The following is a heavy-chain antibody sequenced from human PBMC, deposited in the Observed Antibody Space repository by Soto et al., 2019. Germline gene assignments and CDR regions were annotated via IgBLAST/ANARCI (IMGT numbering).Heavy chain of an antibody. CDR2: LYSGGTT. J-gene: IGHJ4*02. D-gene: IGHD1-26*01. CDR3: ARGRGSSYFDY. CDR1: GLTVSSNS. V-gene: IGHV3-53*01. Sequence: EVQLVESGGGLIQPGGSLRLSCAASGLTVSSNSMSWVRQAPGKGLEWVSVLYSGGTTYYADSVKGRFTISRDNSKNTLYLQMNSLRAEDTAVYYCARGRGSSYFDYWGQGTLVTVSS.